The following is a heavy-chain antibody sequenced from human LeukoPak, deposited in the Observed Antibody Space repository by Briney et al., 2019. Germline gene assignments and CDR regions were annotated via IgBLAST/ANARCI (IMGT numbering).Heavy chain of an antibody. CDR3: ARGNNLGYYFDY. CDR2: INPNSGGT. CDR1: GYTFTGYY. Sequence: ASVKVSCKASGYTFTGYYMHWVRQAPGQGLEWMGRINPNSGGTNYAQKFQGRVTMTRDTSISTAYMELSSLRSEDTAVYYCARGNNLGYYFDYWGQGTLVTVSS. J-gene: IGHJ4*02. D-gene: IGHD3-16*01. V-gene: IGHV1-2*06.